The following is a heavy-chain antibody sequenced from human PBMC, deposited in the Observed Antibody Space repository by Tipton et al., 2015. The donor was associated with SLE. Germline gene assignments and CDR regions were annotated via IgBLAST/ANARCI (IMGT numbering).Heavy chain of an antibody. J-gene: IGHJ4*02. V-gene: IGHV4-59*08. Sequence: TLSLTCTVSGGSITSHYWTWIRQPPGKGLEWIGYIYYSGSTNYNPSLKSRVTISVDTSKNQFSLKLSSVTAADTAVYYCARQVRYSSSWYSGRYFDYWGQGTLVTVSS. D-gene: IGHD6-13*01. CDR1: GGSITSHY. CDR2: IYYSGST. CDR3: ARQVRYSSSWYSGRYFDY.